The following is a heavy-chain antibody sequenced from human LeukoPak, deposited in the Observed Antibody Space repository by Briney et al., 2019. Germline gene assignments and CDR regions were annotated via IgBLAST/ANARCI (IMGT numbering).Heavy chain of an antibody. D-gene: IGHD3-9*01. CDR1: GGSFSGYY. J-gene: IGHJ4*02. V-gene: IGHV4-34*01. CDR2: IYYSGST. CDR3: AREDILTGSTGGFDY. Sequence: SETLSLTCAVYGGSFSGYYWSWIRQPPGKGLEWVGSIYYSGSTYYNPSLKSRVTISVDTSKNQFSLKLSAVIAADTAVYYCAREDILTGSTGGFDYWGQGTLVTVSS.